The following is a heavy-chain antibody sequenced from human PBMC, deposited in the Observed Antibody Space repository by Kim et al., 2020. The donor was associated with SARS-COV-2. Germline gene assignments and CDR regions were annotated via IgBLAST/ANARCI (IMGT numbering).Heavy chain of an antibody. V-gene: IGHV1-69*04. CDR3: ARRYCSGGSCYLDY. CDR2: IIPILGIA. Sequence: SVKVSCKASGGTFSSYAISWVRQAPGQGLEWMGRIIPILGIANYAQKFQGRVTITADKSTSTAYMELSSLRSEDTAVYYFARRYCSGGSCYLDYWGQGT. CDR1: GGTFSSYA. D-gene: IGHD2-15*01. J-gene: IGHJ4*02.